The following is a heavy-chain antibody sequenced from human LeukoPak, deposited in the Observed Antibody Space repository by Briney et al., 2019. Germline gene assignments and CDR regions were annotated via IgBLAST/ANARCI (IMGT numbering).Heavy chain of an antibody. CDR3: AREGVWFGELYFDY. V-gene: IGHV4-59*01. CDR2: IYYSGST. J-gene: IGHJ4*02. Sequence: SETLSLTCTVSGGSISSYYWSRIRQPPGKGLEWIGYIYYSGSTNYNPSLKSRVTISVDTSKNQFSLKLSSVTAADTAVYYCAREGVWFGELYFDYWGQGTLVTVSS. CDR1: GGSISSYY. D-gene: IGHD3-10*01.